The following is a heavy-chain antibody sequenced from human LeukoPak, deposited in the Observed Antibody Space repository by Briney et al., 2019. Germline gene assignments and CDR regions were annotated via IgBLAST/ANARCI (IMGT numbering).Heavy chain of an antibody. CDR1: GFTFSSYA. CDR3: ALGTINKDFYFGMDV. D-gene: IGHD2-8*01. J-gene: IGHJ6*02. Sequence: QPGGSLRLSCAASGFTFSSYAMSWVRQAPGKGLEWVSAISGSGGSTYYADSVKGRFTISRDNSKNTLYLQMNSLRDDDTAVYHCALGTINKDFYFGMDVWGQGTTVTVSS. CDR2: ISGSGGST. V-gene: IGHV3-23*01.